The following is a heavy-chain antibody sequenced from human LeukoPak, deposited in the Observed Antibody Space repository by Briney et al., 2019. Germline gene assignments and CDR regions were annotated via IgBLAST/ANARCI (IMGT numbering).Heavy chain of an antibody. J-gene: IGHJ6*03. V-gene: IGHV1-46*01. CDR3: ARDGSPELYYYDSSATGYYMDV. CDR1: GYTFTSYY. D-gene: IGHD3-22*01. Sequence: GASVKVSCKASGYTFTSYYMHWVRQAPGQGLEWMGIINPSGGSTSYAQKFQGRVTMTRDMSTSTVYMELSSLRSDDTAVYYCARDGSPELYYYDSSATGYYMDVWGKGTTVTVSS. CDR2: INPSGGST.